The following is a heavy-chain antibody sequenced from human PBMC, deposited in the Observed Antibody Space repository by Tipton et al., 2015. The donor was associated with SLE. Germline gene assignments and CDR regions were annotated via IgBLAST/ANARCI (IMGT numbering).Heavy chain of an antibody. V-gene: IGHV3-23*01. CDR2: ISGSGGST. J-gene: IGHJ3*02. Sequence: GSLRLSCAASGFTFSSYAMSWVRQAPGKGLEWVSAISGSGGSTYYADSVKGRFTISRDNSKNTLYLQMNSLRAEDTAVYYCAKAYYDSSGPSSFGEIFDIWGQGTMVTVSS. CDR1: GFTFSSYA. CDR3: AKAYYDSSGPSSFGEIFDI. D-gene: IGHD3-22*01.